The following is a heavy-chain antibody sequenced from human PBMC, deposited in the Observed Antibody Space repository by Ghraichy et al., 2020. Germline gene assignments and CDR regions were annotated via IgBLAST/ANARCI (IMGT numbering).Heavy chain of an antibody. CDR2: INHSGST. CDR1: GGSFSGYY. J-gene: IGHJ2*01. D-gene: IGHD4-17*01. Sequence: SETLSLTCAVYGGSFSGYYWSWIRQPPGKGLEWIGEINHSGSTNYNPSLKSRVTISVDTSKNQFSLKLSSVTAADTAVYYCARGYCDYGDYEADPYWYFDLWGRGTLVTVSS. CDR3: ARGYCDYGDYEADPYWYFDL. V-gene: IGHV4-34*01.